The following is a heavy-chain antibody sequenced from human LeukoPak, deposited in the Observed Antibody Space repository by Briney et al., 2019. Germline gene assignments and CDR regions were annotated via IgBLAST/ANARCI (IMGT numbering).Heavy chain of an antibody. Sequence: PSETLSLTCSVSGGSITNEYWSWIRQPPGKGLEWIAYISYTGSAENNPSLRSRVTTSVDTSKNQFSLKLHSVTAADTAIYYCARPQWLASMGPWFDPWGQGTLVTVSS. D-gene: IGHD6-19*01. CDR3: ARPQWLASMGPWFDP. CDR2: ISYTGSA. V-gene: IGHV4-59*01. CDR1: GGSITNEY. J-gene: IGHJ5*02.